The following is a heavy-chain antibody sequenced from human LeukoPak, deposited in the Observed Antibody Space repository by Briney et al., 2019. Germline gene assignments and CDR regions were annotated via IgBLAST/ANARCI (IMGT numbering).Heavy chain of an antibody. V-gene: IGHV3-21*04. D-gene: IGHD2-2*01. Sequence: GGSLRLSCAASGFTFSSYSMNWVRQAPGKGLEWVSSISSSSSYIYYADSVKGRFTISRDNSKNTLYLQMNSLRAEDTAVYYCATPLSGNIVVVPWGQGTLVTVSS. CDR3: ATPLSGNIVVVP. CDR1: GFTFSSYS. CDR2: ISSSSSYI. J-gene: IGHJ4*02.